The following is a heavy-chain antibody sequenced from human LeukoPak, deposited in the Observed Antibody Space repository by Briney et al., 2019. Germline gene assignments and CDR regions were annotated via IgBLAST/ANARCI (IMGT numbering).Heavy chain of an antibody. J-gene: IGHJ5*02. V-gene: IGHV1-18*01. CDR2: ISAYNGNT. CDR1: GYTFTSYG. CDR3: ARGRIPAAILGNNWFDP. Sequence: ASVKVSCKASGYTFTSYGISWVRQAPGQGLEWMGWISAYNGNTNYAQKLQGRVTMTTDTSTSTAYMELRSLRSEDTAVYYCARGRIPAAILGNNWFDPWGQGTLVTVSS. D-gene: IGHD2-2*02.